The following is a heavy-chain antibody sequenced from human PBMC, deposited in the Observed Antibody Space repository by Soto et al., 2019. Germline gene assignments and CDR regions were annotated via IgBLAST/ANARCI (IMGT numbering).Heavy chain of an antibody. CDR2: INGDGGGT. J-gene: IGHJ6*02. Sequence: GSLRLSCAASGFTFSNYWMHWVRQAPGKGLVWVSRINGDGGGTTYADSVKGRFTISRDNAKNTLYLQMNNLRAEDTAVYYCAREGGKYFYGMDVWGQGTTVTVSS. CDR1: GFTFSNYW. CDR3: AREGGKYFYGMDV. V-gene: IGHV3-74*01.